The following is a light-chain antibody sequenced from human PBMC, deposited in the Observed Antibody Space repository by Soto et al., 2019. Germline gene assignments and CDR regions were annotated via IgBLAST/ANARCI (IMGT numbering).Light chain of an antibody. CDR2: AAS. CDR3: QQSYSIPWT. Sequence: IQMTQSPSSLSASVGDRVTITCQASQSISSYLNWYQQKPGKAPKVLIYAASSLQSGVPSRFSGSGSGTDFTLTISSLQPEDFATYYCQQSYSIPWTFGQGTKVDIK. CDR1: QSISSY. J-gene: IGKJ1*01. V-gene: IGKV1-39*01.